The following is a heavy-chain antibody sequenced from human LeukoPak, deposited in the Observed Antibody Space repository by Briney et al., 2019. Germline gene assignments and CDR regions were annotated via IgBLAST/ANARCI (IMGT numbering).Heavy chain of an antibody. J-gene: IGHJ4*02. CDR1: GFTFSSFS. D-gene: IGHD6-13*01. CDR3: AKEGRDSSSWPYFDY. CDR2: ISGFDTYI. Sequence: GGSLRLSCAASGFTFSSFSMHWVRQAPGKGLEWVSSISGFDTYIYYADSVKGRFTISRDNAKNSLYLQMNSLRAEDTGFYYCAKEGRDSSSWPYFDYWGQGTLVTVSS. V-gene: IGHV3-21*01.